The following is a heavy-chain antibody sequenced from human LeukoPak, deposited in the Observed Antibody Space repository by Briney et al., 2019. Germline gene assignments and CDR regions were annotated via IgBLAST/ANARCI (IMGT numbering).Heavy chain of an antibody. Sequence: PGGSLRLSCAASGFTFSSYAMSWVRQAPGKGLEWVSISGSDGSTYYADSAKGRFTIARDNSKNTLYLQMGSLRAEDMAVYYCARGSGGWYDSSGYYPYWGQGTLVTVSS. D-gene: IGHD3-22*01. CDR1: GFTFSSYA. J-gene: IGHJ4*02. CDR2: ISGSDGST. CDR3: ARGSGGWYDSSGYYPY. V-gene: IGHV3-23*01.